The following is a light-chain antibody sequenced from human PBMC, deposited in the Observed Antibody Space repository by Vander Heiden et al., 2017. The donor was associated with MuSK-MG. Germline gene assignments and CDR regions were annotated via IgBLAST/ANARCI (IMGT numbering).Light chain of an antibody. CDR2: ASS. Sequence: DIQMTQSPSSLSASVGDRVTITCRASQSISGNLNWYQQQPRKAPKLLIYASSGLQKGGKSRFSGSGVGTDVNLTIISRQPEDFEAYYCQQMHRNLGSVTFGGGTKVDIK. J-gene: IGKJ4*01. CDR1: QSISGN. CDR3: QQMHRNLGSVT. V-gene: IGKV1-39*01.